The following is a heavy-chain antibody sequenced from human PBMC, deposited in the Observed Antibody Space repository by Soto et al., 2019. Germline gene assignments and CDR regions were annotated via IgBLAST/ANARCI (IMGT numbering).Heavy chain of an antibody. J-gene: IGHJ6*03. CDR1: GYTFTSYD. D-gene: IGHD1-7*01. V-gene: IGHV1-8*01. CDR3: ARGGITGTTYYYYYYMDV. CDR2: MNPNSGNT. Sequence: ASVKVSCKASGYTFTSYDINWVRQATGQGLEWMGWMNPNSGNTGYAQKFQGRVTMTRNTSISTAYMELSSLRSEDTAVYYCARGGITGTTYYYYYYMDVWGKGTKVTVSS.